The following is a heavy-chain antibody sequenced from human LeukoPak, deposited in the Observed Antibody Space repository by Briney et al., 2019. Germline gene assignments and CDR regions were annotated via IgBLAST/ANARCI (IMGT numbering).Heavy chain of an antibody. CDR1: GYTFTSYY. CDR2: INPSGGST. CDR3: ARDNSVGDYAWWFDP. D-gene: IGHD1-26*01. Sequence: ASVKVSCKASGYTFTSYYMHWVRQAPGQGLEWMGIINPSGGSTTYAQKFQGRVTMTRDMSTSTDYLELSSLRSEDTAVYYCARDNSVGDYAWWFDPWGQGTLVTVSS. V-gene: IGHV1-46*01. J-gene: IGHJ5*02.